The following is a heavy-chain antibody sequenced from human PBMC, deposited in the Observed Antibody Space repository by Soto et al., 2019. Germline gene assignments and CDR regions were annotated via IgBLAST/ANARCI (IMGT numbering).Heavy chain of an antibody. CDR2: INPNSGGT. D-gene: IGHD3-9*01. Sequence: ASVKVFCKASGYTFTGYYMHCVRQAPGQGLEWMGWINPNSGGTNYAQKFQGRVTMTRDTSISTAYMELSRLRSDDTAVSYCARDGGRLRYFDYPHLRNNWFDPWGQGTLVRVSA. CDR3: ARDGGRLRYFDYPHLRNNWFDP. V-gene: IGHV1-2*02. CDR1: GYTFTGYY. J-gene: IGHJ5*02.